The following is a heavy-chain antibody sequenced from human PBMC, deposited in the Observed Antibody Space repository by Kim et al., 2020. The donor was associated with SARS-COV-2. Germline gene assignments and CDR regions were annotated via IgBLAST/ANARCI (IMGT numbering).Heavy chain of an antibody. CDR1: GFTFSSYE. CDR3: AGDLSLDV. CDR2: ISSSGSTI. V-gene: IGHV3-48*03. Sequence: GGSLRLSCVASGFTFSSYEMNWVRQAPGKGLEWVSYISSSGSTISYADSVKGRFTISRDNAKNSLYLQMNSLRAEDTAVYYCAGDLSLDVWGQGPTVTVSS. J-gene: IGHJ6*02.